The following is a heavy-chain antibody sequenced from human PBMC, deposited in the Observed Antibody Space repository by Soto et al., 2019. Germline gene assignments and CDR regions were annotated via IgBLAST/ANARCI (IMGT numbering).Heavy chain of an antibody. J-gene: IGHJ4*02. D-gene: IGHD1-1*01. CDR3: ARRAETNGWNGFGADKYYFDF. Sequence: ASVRVSCKASGYTFTSYDIYWVRQATGQGLEWMGWMNPNTGNSAYAQKFQGRVTVTSDTSINTVHMELNSLRSEDTAVYYCARRAETNGWNGFGADKYYFDFWGQGTLVTVSS. CDR1: GYTFTSYD. CDR2: MNPNTGNS. V-gene: IGHV1-8*01.